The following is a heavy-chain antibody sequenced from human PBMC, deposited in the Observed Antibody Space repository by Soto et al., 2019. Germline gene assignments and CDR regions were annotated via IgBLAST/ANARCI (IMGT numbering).Heavy chain of an antibody. J-gene: IGHJ4*02. CDR1: GFSLSTRGVG. Sequence: QITLKESGPTLVKPTQTLTLTCTFSGFSLSTRGVGVGWIRQPPGKALEWLALIYWDDDKRYSPSLKSRLTITKDTSKNQVVLTMTNMDPVDTATYYCAHRYHYYGSGSYDYWGQGTLVTVSS. CDR2: IYWDDDK. CDR3: AHRYHYYGSGSYDY. D-gene: IGHD3-10*01. V-gene: IGHV2-5*02.